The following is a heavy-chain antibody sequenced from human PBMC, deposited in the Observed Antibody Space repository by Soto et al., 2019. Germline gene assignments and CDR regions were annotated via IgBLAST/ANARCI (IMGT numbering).Heavy chain of an antibody. V-gene: IGHV1-3*01. CDR2: INAGNGNT. D-gene: IGHD5-12*01. CDR1: GYTFTSYA. CDR3: ARDHSVGYSGYDLRVFPGY. Sequence: ASVKVSCKASGYTFTSYAMHWVRQAPGQRLEWMGWINAGNGNTKYSQKFQGRVTITRDTSASTAYMELSSLRSEDTAVYYCARDHSVGYSGYDLRVFPGYWGQGTLVTVSS. J-gene: IGHJ4*02.